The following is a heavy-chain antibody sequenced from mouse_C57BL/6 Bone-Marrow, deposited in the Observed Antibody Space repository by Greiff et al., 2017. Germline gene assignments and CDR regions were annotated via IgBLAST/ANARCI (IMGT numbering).Heavy chain of an antibody. CDR1: GYTFTSYW. CDR2: IYPSDSET. Sequence: QVQLQQPGAELVRPGSSVKLSCKASGYTFTSYWMHWVKQRPGQGLEWIGNIYPSDSETHYNQKFKDKATLTVDKSSSTAYMQLSSLTSEDSAVYYSAGAFYYAMDYWGQGTSVTVSA. J-gene: IGHJ4*01. V-gene: IGHV1-61*01. D-gene: IGHD3-1*01. CDR3: AGAFYYAMDY.